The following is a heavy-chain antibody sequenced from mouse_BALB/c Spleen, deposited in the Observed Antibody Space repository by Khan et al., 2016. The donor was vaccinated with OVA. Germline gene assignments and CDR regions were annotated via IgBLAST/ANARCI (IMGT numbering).Heavy chain of an antibody. V-gene: IGHV2-6-1*01. D-gene: IGHD2-10*01. Sequence: VKLVESGPGLAAPSQSLSITCTISGFSLTTYGVHWVRQPPGKGLEWLVVIWSDGTTNYNSALKSRLTITKDNSQSQVFLKMNSLQTDDTAIYFCARQPYYHYNIMDYWGQGTSVTVSS. CDR1: GFSLTTYG. CDR3: ARQPYYHYNIMDY. J-gene: IGHJ4*01. CDR2: IWSDGTT.